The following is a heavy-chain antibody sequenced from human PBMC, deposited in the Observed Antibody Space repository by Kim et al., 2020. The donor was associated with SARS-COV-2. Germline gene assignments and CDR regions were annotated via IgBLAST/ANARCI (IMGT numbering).Heavy chain of an antibody. J-gene: IGHJ5*02. Sequence: ASVKVSCKASGYTFTSYGISWVRQAPGQGLEWMGWISAYNGNTNYAQKLQGRVTMTTDTSTSTAYMELRSLRSDDTAVYYCARDLGGGIAAAAMSLDPWGQGSLVPVSS. D-gene: IGHD6-13*01. V-gene: IGHV1-18*01. CDR3: ARDLGGGIAAAAMSLDP. CDR1: GYTFTSYG. CDR2: ISAYNGNT.